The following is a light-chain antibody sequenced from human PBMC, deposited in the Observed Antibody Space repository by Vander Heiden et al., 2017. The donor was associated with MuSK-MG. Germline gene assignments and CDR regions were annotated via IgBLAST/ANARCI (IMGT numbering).Light chain of an antibody. CDR3: QRYTGYRWT. J-gene: IGKJ1*01. V-gene: IGKV1-5*03. CDR1: QSISSW. Sequence: DILMTQSPSTLSASVGDRVTITCRASQSISSWLAWYQQKPGKAPKLLIYKASSLESGVPSRFSGSGSGTEFTLTMSSLQPDDFTTYYCQRYTGYRWTFGQWSSVKMK. CDR2: KAS.